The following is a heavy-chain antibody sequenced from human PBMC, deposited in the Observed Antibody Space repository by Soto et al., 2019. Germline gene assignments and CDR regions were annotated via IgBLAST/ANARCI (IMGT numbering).Heavy chain of an antibody. CDR1: GGSISSGDYY. V-gene: IGHV4-31*03. Sequence: QVQLQESGPGLVKPSQTLSLTCTVSGGSISSGDYYWSWIRQHPGKGLEWIGYIYYSGSTHYNPCLKSRVTISVDTSKNQFSLKLSSVTAADTGVYYCARWWSGSRQGFDPWGQGTLVTVSS. CDR3: ARWWSGSRQGFDP. D-gene: IGHD3-3*01. J-gene: IGHJ5*02. CDR2: IYYSGST.